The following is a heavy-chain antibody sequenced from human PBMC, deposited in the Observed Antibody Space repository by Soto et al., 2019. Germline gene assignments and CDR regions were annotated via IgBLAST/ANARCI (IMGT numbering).Heavy chain of an antibody. CDR3: AAYVGGPVFYLDS. D-gene: IGHD3-10*02. CDR1: GFTFTAYA. CDR2: ISKNGDEE. J-gene: IGHJ4*02. V-gene: IGHV3-23*01. Sequence: GGSLRLSCAASGFTFTAYAMGWVRQAPGKGLEWVSVISKNGDEEYYADSVTGRFTISRDSSNNLLYLRMSSLRVEDTAVYYCAAYVGGPVFYLDSWGQGTLVTVSS.